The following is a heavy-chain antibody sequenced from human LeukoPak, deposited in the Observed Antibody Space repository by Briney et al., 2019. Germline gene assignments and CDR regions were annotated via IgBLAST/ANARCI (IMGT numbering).Heavy chain of an antibody. D-gene: IGHD5-18*01. J-gene: IGHJ4*02. CDR2: IYYSGST. CDR3: ARHLSGTTMAHYFDF. V-gene: IGHV4-38-2*02. CDR1: GYSISSGYY. Sequence: SETLSLTCTVSGYSISSGYYWGWIRQPPGKGLEWIGSIYYSGSTYYNPSLKSRVSISVDTSKNQVSLKLTSVTATDTAIYYCARHLSGTTMAHYFDFWGQGTLVPVSS.